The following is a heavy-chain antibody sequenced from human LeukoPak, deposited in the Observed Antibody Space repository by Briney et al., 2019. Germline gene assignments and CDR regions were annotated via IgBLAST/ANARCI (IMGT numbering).Heavy chain of an antibody. CDR3: ATQDFDTDYFDY. D-gene: IGHD3-9*01. CDR1: GCTCTSYG. J-gene: IGHJ4*02. CDR2: ISAYNGNT. V-gene: IGHV1-18*01. Sequence: ASVKVSCKASGCTCTSYGISWVRQAPGQGLEWMGWISAYNGNTNYAQKLQGRVTMTTDTSTSTAYMELRSLRSDDTAVYYCATQDFDTDYFDYWGQGTLVTVSS.